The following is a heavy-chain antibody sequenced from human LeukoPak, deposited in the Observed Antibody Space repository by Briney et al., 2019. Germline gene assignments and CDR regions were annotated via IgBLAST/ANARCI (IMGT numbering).Heavy chain of an antibody. D-gene: IGHD2-2*01. CDR2: IIPIFGTA. J-gene: IGHJ5*02. Sequence: GASVKVSCKASGGTFSSYAISGVRPAPGQGLEWMGGIIPIFGTANYAQKFQGRVTITTDESTSTAYMELSSLRSEDTAVYYCARGPAVVPAARGFDPWGQGTLVTVSS. CDR3: ARGPAVVPAARGFDP. V-gene: IGHV1-69*05. CDR1: GGTFSSYA.